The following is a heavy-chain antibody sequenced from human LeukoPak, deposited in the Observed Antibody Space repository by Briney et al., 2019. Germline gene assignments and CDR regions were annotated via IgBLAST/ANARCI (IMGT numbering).Heavy chain of an antibody. CDR3: AKDLSPYYFRGVFDC. D-gene: IGHD2/OR15-2a*01. V-gene: IGHV3-30*18. CDR2: ISYDGSNK. J-gene: IGHJ4*02. CDR1: GFTFSSYG. Sequence: GRSLRLSCAASGFTFSSYGMHWVRQAPGKGLEWVAVISYDGSNKYYADSVKGRFTISRDNSKNTLYLQMNSLRAEDTAVYYCAKDLSPYYFRGVFDCWGQGTLVTVSS.